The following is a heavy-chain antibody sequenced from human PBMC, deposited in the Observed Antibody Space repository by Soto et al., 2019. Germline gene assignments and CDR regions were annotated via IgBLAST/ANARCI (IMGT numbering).Heavy chain of an antibody. CDR2: IIPIFGTA. CDR3: ARGYYYDSSGYYYFDY. CDR1: GGTFSSYA. V-gene: IGHV1-69*06. Sequence: SVKVSCKASGGTFSSYAISWVRQAPGQGLEWMGGIIPIFGTANYAQKFQGRVTITADKSTSTAYMELSSLRSEDTAVCYCARGYYYDSSGYYYFDYWGQGTLVTVSS. J-gene: IGHJ4*02. D-gene: IGHD3-22*01.